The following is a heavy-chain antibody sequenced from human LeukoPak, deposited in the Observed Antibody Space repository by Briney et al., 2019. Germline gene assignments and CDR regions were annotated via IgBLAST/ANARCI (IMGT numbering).Heavy chain of an antibody. J-gene: IGHJ4*02. D-gene: IGHD6-13*01. V-gene: IGHV3-23*01. CDR2: ISGSGSKT. CDR3: AKSGGNSWYDGFDY. Sequence: GGSLRLSCAASGFTFRSCAMSWVRLAPGKGLQWVSAISGSGSKTYYADSVKGRFTISRDNSKNTVYLQMSSLRAEDTAIYYCAKSGGNSWYDGFDYWGQGTLVTVSS. CDR1: GFTFRSCA.